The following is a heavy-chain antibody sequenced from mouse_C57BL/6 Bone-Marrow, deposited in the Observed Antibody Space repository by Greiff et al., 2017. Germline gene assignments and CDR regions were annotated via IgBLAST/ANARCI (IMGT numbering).Heavy chain of an antibody. V-gene: IGHV1-63*01. CDR1: GYTFTNYW. CDR2: IYPGGGYT. Sequence: LQESGAELVRPGTSVKMSCKASGYTFTNYWIGWAKQRPGHGLEWIGDIYPGGGYTNYNEKFKGKATLTADKSSSTAYMQFSSLTSEDSAIYYCARRTGTDAMDYWGQGTSVTVSS. J-gene: IGHJ4*01. CDR3: ARRTGTDAMDY. D-gene: IGHD4-1*01.